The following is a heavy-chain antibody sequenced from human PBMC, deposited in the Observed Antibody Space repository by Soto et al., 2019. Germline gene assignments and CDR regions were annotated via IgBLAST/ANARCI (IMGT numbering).Heavy chain of an antibody. Sequence: QLQLQESGSGLVKPSQTLSLTCAVSGGSISSGGYSWSWIRQPPGKGLEWIGYIYHSGSTYYNPSVKGRVTSSVDRSKNQFSLKLSSVTAADTAVYYCARGGYYDSSGHFDYWGQGTLVTVSS. CDR3: ARGGYYDSSGHFDY. CDR2: IYHSGST. D-gene: IGHD3-22*01. CDR1: GGSISSGGYS. V-gene: IGHV4-30-2*01. J-gene: IGHJ4*02.